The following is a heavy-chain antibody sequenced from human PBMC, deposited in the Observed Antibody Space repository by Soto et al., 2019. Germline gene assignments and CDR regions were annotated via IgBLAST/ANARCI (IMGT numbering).Heavy chain of an antibody. CDR2: ISYDGSNK. J-gene: IGHJ4*02. V-gene: IGHV3-30-3*01. D-gene: IGHD3-22*01. CDR1: GFTFSSYA. CDR3: AREEHHYDSSGYFHY. Sequence: PGGSLRLSCAASGFTFSSYAMHWVRQAPGKGLEWVAVISYDGSNKYYADSVKGRFTISRDNSKNTLYLQMNSLRAEDTAVYYCAREEHHYDSSGYFHYWGQGT.